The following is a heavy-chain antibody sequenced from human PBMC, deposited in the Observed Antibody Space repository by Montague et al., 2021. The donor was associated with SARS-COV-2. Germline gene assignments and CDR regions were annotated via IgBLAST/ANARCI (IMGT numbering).Heavy chain of an antibody. J-gene: IGHJ6*03. CDR2: RT. V-gene: IGHV4-30-2*04. Sequence: RTYYNPSLKSRVTISLDTSNNHFSLKLSSVTAADTAMYYCARERVRYYYMDIWGQVTTI. CDR3: ARERVRYYYMDI.